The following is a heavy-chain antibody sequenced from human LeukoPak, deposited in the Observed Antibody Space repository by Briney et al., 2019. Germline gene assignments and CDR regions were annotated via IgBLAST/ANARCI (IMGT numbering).Heavy chain of an antibody. CDR2: ISSSSSYI. D-gene: IGHD5/OR15-5a*01. V-gene: IGHV3-21*01. CDR1: GFTFSSYA. CDR3: ARSTSPYYYMDV. Sequence: GGSLRLSCAASGFTFSSYAMSWVRQAPGKGLEWVSSISSSSSYIYYADSVKGRFTISRDNAKNSLYLQMNSLRAEDTAVYYCARSTSPYYYMDVWGKGTTVTISS. J-gene: IGHJ6*03.